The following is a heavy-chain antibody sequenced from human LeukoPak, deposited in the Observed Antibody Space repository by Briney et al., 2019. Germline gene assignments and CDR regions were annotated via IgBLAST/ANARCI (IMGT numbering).Heavy chain of an antibody. CDR3: ARVVGATQFGYYYYYMDV. D-gene: IGHD1-26*01. CDR2: TGFDSETN. Sequence: GGSLRPSCAASGFSFSNYSINWVRQAPGKGLEWISYTGFDSETNSHADSVKGRITISGDNAKNALNLQLTSLRVEDTAVYYCARVVGATQFGYYYYYMDVWGKGTTVTVSS. CDR1: GFSFSNYS. J-gene: IGHJ6*03. V-gene: IGHV3-48*01.